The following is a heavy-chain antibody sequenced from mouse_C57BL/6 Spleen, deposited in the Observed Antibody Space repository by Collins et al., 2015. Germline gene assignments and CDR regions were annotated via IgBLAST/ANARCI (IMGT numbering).Heavy chain of an antibody. CDR1: GYTFTSYW. Sequence: EVQLQQSGTVLARPGASVKMSCKASGYTFTSYWMHWVKQRPGQGLEWIGAIYPGNSDTSYNQKFKGKAKLTAVTSTSTAYMELSSLTNEDSAVYYCTRGYDNHWYFDVWGAGTTVTVSS. CDR2: IYPGNSDT. V-gene: IGHV1-5*01. CDR3: TRGYDNHWYFDV. J-gene: IGHJ1*01. D-gene: IGHD2-1*01.